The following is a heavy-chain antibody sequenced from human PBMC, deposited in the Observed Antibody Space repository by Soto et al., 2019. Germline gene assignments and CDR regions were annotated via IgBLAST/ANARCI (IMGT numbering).Heavy chain of an antibody. D-gene: IGHD6-13*01. CDR3: AKDLRAYSSSWYTLDFDY. CDR1: GFAFISYG. CDR2: ISHDGSNK. J-gene: IGHJ4*02. Sequence: QVQLVESGGGVVQPGRSLRLSCAASGFAFISYGMHWVRQAPGKGLEWVTFISHDGSNKYYADSVNGRFTISRDNSKNTLFLQMISLRAEDTAVYYCAKDLRAYSSSWYTLDFDYWGQGTLVTVSS. V-gene: IGHV3-30*18.